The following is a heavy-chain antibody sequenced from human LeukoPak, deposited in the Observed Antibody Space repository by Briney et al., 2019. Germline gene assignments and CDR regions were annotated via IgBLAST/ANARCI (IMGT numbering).Heavy chain of an antibody. CDR1: GGSISSGSYY. CDR3: ARAPVEMATIYYYYYVDV. J-gene: IGHJ6*03. Sequence: SETLSLTCTVSGGSISSGSYYWSWIRQPAGKGLEWIGRIYTSGSTHYNPSLKSRVTISVDTSKNQFSLKLSSVTAADTAVYYCARAPVEMATIYYYYYVDVWGKGTTVTVS. V-gene: IGHV4-61*02. CDR2: IYTSGST. D-gene: IGHD5-24*01.